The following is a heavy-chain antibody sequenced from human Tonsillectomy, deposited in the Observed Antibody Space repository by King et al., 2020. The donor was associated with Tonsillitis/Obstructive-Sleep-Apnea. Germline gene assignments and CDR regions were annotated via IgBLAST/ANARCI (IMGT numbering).Heavy chain of an antibody. D-gene: IGHD2-2*01. CDR1: GFTFSDYY. V-gene: IGHV3-11*05. Sequence: VQLVESGGGLVKPGGSLRLSCAASGFTFSDYYMSWIRQAPGKGLEGVSYISSSSSYTNYADSVKGRFTISRDNAKNSLYLQMNSLRAEDTAVYYCARAPYCSSTSCTEYYFDYWGQGTLVTVSS. J-gene: IGHJ4*02. CDR3: ARAPYCSSTSCTEYYFDY. CDR2: ISSSSSYT.